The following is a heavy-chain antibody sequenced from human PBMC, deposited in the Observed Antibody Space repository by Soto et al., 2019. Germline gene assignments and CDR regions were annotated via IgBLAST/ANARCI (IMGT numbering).Heavy chain of an antibody. Sequence: QVQLVQSGAEVKKPGASVKVSCKASGYTFTSYDINWVRQATGQGLEWMGWMNPNSGNTGYAQKFQGRVTMTRNPSISTAYMELSSLRCEATAVYYWARGSKGSSWYASWFDPWGQGTLVNVSS. CDR3: ARGSKGSSWYASWFDP. D-gene: IGHD6-13*01. CDR2: MNPNSGNT. CDR1: GYTFTSYD. J-gene: IGHJ5*02. V-gene: IGHV1-8*01.